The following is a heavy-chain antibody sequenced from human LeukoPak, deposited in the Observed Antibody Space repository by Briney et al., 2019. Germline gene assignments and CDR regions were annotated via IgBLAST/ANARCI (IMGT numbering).Heavy chain of an antibody. D-gene: IGHD1-26*01. CDR2: IYYSGST. V-gene: IGHV4-39*07. CDR3: ARGGPGIVGATRAPDDAFDI. Sequence: PSETLSLTCTVSGGSISSSSYYWGWIRQPPGKGLEWIGSIYYSGSTNYNPSLKSRVTISVDTSKNQFSLKLSSVTAADTAVYYCARGGPGIVGATRAPDDAFDIWGQGTMVTVSS. J-gene: IGHJ3*02. CDR1: GGSISSSSYY.